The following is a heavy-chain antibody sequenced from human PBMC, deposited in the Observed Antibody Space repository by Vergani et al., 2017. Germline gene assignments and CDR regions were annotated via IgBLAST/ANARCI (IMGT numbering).Heavy chain of an antibody. D-gene: IGHD4-17*01. J-gene: IGHJ6*02. CDR1: GFTFSSYN. CDR3: ARGSTVTTLYFYYGMDV. V-gene: IGHV3-48*01. Sequence: EVQLVESGGGLAQPGGSLRLSCAASGFTFSSYNMNWGRQAPGKGLELLSYISSSSSSIYYADSVKGRFTISRDNAKNSLNLQMNSLRAEDTAVYYCARGSTVTTLYFYYGMDVWGQGPTVTVSS. CDR2: ISSSSSSI.